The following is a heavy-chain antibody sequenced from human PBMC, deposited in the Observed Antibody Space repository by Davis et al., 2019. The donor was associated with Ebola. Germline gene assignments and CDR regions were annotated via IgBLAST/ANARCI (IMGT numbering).Heavy chain of an antibody. V-gene: IGHV4-59*01. D-gene: IGHD3-3*01. CDR1: AGSISSYY. Sequence: SETLSLTCTVSAGSISSYYWSWIRQPPGKGLEWIGYIYYRGSTNYNPSLKSRVTISVDTSKNQFSLKLSSVTAADTAVYYCARVNYDFWSGYYTGNWFDPWGQGTLVTVSS. J-gene: IGHJ5*02. CDR2: IYYRGST. CDR3: ARVNYDFWSGYYTGNWFDP.